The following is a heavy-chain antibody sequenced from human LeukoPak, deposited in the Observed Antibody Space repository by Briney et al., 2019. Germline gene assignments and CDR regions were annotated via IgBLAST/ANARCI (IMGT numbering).Heavy chain of an antibody. CDR3: ARXRSSGYLTFDY. J-gene: IGHJ4*02. CDR1: EFTFSSYS. Sequence: GGSLRLSCAASEFTFSSYSMNWVRQAPGKGLEWVSYITNSGNSKSYADSVKGRFTISRDNTKSSLYLQMNGLRAEDTAVYYCARXRSSGYLTFDYWARESWSPSPQ. CDR2: ITNSGNSK. V-gene: IGHV3-48*01. D-gene: IGHD3-22*01.